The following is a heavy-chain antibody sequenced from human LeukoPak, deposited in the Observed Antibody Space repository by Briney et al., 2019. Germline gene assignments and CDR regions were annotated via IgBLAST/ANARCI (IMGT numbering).Heavy chain of an antibody. J-gene: IGHJ4*02. Sequence: GGSLRLSCAASGFSFSDYSMTWVRQARGKGLGWVSYIRSDSTAIYYADSVKGRFAISRDNAKKSLYLQMNSLRAEDTAVYYCASREGYYYDSSGIALGIWGQGTLVTVSS. CDR1: GFSFSDYS. CDR2: IRSDSTAI. D-gene: IGHD3-22*01. CDR3: ASREGYYYDSSGIALGI. V-gene: IGHV3-48*01.